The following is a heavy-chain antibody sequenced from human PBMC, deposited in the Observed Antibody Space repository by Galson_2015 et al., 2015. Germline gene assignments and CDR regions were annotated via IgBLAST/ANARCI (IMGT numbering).Heavy chain of an antibody. CDR3: AKEGGMDSSSWYLKGYYFDY. D-gene: IGHD6-13*01. Sequence: SLRLSCAASGFTFSSYAMSWVRQAPGKGLEWVSAISGSGGSTYYADSVKGRFTISRDNSKNTLYLQMNSLRAEDTAAYYCAKEGGMDSSSWYLKGYYFDYWGQGTLVTVSS. J-gene: IGHJ4*02. V-gene: IGHV3-23*01. CDR2: ISGSGGST. CDR1: GFTFSSYA.